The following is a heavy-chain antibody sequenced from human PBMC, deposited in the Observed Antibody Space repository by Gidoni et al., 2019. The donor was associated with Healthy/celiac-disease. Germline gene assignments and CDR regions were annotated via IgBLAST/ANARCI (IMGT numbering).Heavy chain of an antibody. CDR1: GFTFDDSA. J-gene: IGHJ6*02. D-gene: IGHD6-19*01. Sequence: EVQLVESGGVLVQPGRSLRLSCAASGFTFDDSAMHGVRQAPGKGLEWVLGIRWKSGSIGYADSVKGRFTISRDNAKNSLYLQMNSLRAEDTALYYCAKAIHSGWYVGYYYGMDVWGQGTTVTVSS. CDR2: IRWKSGSI. CDR3: AKAIHSGWYVGYYYGMDV. V-gene: IGHV3-9*01.